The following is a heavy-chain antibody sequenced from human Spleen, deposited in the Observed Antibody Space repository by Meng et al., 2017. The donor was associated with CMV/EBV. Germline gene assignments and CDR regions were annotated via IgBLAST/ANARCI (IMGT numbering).Heavy chain of an antibody. V-gene: IGHV3-30*04. CDR2: ISYDGSDK. D-gene: IGHD2-15*01. CDR1: FSSYA. J-gene: IGHJ4*02. Sequence: FSSYAMHWVRQAPGKGLEWVAVISYDGSDKYYADSVKGRFTISRDNSKNTVYLQMNSLRAEDTTVYYCARDRGRYCSGGSCYSALDYWGQGTLVTVSS. CDR3: ARDRGRYCSGGSCYSALDY.